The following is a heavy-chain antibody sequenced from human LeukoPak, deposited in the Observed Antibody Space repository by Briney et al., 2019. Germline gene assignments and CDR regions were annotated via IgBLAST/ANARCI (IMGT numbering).Heavy chain of an antibody. CDR1: GGTFSSYA. D-gene: IGHD5-18*01. CDR3: ARGPNTAMVNGGDY. J-gene: IGHJ4*02. V-gene: IGHV1-69*01. CDR2: INPIFGTT. Sequence: SVKVSCKASGGTFSSYAISWVRQAPGQGLEWMGGINPIFGTTYYAQKFQGRVTITADESTSTAYMELSSLRSEDTAVYYCARGPNTAMVNGGDYWGQGTLVTVSS.